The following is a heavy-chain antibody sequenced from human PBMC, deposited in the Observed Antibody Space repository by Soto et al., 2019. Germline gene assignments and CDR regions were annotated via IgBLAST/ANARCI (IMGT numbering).Heavy chain of an antibody. J-gene: IGHJ4*02. CDR1: GYTFTTHA. CDR3: AASPWDNKYLSVGYYGECCSH. V-gene: IGHV1-3*04. CDR2: ISTADGNT. Sequence: QVQLVQSGAEVKEPGASVKVSCKASGYTFTTHAMHWVRQAPGQGLDWMGWISTADGNTVYSPKLRGGVTMTRDTSATTVYVERRSLTSEDTAVYYCAASPWDNKYLSVGYYGECCSHWGQGPLVSVSS. D-gene: IGHD3-22*01.